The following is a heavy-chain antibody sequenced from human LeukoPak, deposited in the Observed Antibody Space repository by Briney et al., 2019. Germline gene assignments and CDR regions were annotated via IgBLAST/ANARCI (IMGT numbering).Heavy chain of an antibody. CDR3: ARVKRNYYFYYMDV. Sequence: SETLSLTCTVSGGSITSDYWSWIRQPAGKGLEWIGRIYSSGSTNYNPSLKSRVTMSVDTSKNQFSLKLSSVTAADTAMYYCARVKRNYYFYYMDVWGKGTSVTISS. J-gene: IGHJ6*03. D-gene: IGHD1-1*01. CDR2: IYSSGST. V-gene: IGHV4-4*07. CDR1: GGSITSDY.